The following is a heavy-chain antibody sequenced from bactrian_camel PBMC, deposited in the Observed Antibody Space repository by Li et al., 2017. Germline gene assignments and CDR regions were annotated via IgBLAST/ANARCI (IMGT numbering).Heavy chain of an antibody. V-gene: IGHV3S55*01. CDR3: AGNSGGYCYTMLPYYFEY. CDR2: IDSGGRT. J-gene: IGHJ4*01. D-gene: IGHD2*01. Sequence: HVQLVESGGGSVHAGGSLRLSCAASEYQYGSVCMAWFRAAPGKEREGMAVIDSGGRTTYTDSVKGRFTISSDNAKNTLYLQMGSLKPEDTAMYYCAGNSGGYCYTMLPYYFEYWGQGTQVTVS. CDR1: EYQYGSVC.